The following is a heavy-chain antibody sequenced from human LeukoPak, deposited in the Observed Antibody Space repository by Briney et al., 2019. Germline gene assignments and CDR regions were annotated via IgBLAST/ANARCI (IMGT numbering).Heavy chain of an antibody. Sequence: GRSLRLSCAASGFTFSSYGMHWVRQAPGKGLEWVAVIWYDGSNKYYADSVKGRFTISKDNSKNTLYLQMNSLRAEDTAVYYCARDRKQQLVLAHWGQGTLVTVSS. D-gene: IGHD6-13*01. V-gene: IGHV3-33*01. CDR3: ARDRKQQLVLAH. CDR2: IWYDGSNK. J-gene: IGHJ4*02. CDR1: GFTFSSYG.